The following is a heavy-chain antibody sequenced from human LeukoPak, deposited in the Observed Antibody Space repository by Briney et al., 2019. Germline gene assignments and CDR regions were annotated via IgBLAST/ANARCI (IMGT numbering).Heavy chain of an antibody. CDR2: MYYSGST. CDR3: ARGSSGGSYYRAREAGVWFDP. Sequence: SETLSLTCTVSGGSISSSSYYWGWIRQPPGKGLEWIGSMYYSGSTYYNPSLKSRVTISVDTSKNQFSLKLSSVTAADTAVYYCARGSSGGSYYRAREAGVWFDPWGQGTLVTVSS. V-gene: IGHV4-39*07. CDR1: GGSISSSSYY. D-gene: IGHD1-26*01. J-gene: IGHJ5*02.